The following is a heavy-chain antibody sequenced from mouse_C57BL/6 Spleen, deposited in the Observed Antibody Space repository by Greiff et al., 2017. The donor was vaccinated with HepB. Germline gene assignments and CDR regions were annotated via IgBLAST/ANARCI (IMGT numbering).Heavy chain of an antibody. V-gene: IGHV1-15*01. Sequence: VKLMESGAELVRPGASVTLSCKASGYTFTDYEMHWVKQTPVHGLEWIGAIEPETGGTAYNQKFKGKAILTADKASSTAYMELRSLTSEDSAVYYCTRADDGYYRYWFAYWGQGTLVTVSA. J-gene: IGHJ3*01. CDR3: TRADDGYYRYWFAY. CDR1: GYTFTDYE. D-gene: IGHD2-3*01. CDR2: IEPETGGT.